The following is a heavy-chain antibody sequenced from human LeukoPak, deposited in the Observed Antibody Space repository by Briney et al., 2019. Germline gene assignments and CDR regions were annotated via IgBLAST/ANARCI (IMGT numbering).Heavy chain of an antibody. CDR3: AKGPAAGRPYHFDF. D-gene: IGHD2-2*02. Sequence: GGSLRLSCAASGFIFSNYAMSWVRQAPGKGLEWVSAIDSTGAYTWYADSVKGRFTISKDSSKTILYLQMNSLRAEDAAVYFWAKGPAAGRPYHFDFRGQGTLVTVPS. V-gene: IGHV3-23*01. CDR1: GFIFSNYA. CDR2: IDSTGAYT. J-gene: IGHJ4*02.